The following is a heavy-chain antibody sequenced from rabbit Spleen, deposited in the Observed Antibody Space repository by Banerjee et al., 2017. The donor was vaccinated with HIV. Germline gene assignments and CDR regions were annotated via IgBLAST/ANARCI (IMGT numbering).Heavy chain of an antibody. J-gene: IGHJ4*01. CDR1: GFSLNNND. CDR2: SYAGSSAST. Sequence: QEQLVESGGGLVQPEGSLTLTCTVSGFSLNNNDMCWVRQAPGKGLEWIACSYAGSSASTYSAVWAKGRFTISKTSSTTVTLQMTSLTAADTATYFCARETSSGWGIVSFYFSLWGPGTLVTVS. CDR3: ARETSSGWGIVSFYFSL. D-gene: IGHD4-1*01. V-gene: IGHV1S45*01.